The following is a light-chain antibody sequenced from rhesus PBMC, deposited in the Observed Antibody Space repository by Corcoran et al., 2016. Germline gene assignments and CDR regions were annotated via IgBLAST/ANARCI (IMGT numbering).Light chain of an antibody. CDR1: QGIAGW. J-gene: IGKJ1*01. CDR3: QHYNSVPRT. Sequence: DIQMTQSPSSLSASVGDRVTITCRASQGIAGWLAWYQQKPGKAPKLLVYQASNLQNGVPSRSSGSGYGSDFTLTISSLQPEDFATYYCQHYNSVPRTFGQGTRVEVK. CDR2: QAS. V-gene: IGKV1-21*01.